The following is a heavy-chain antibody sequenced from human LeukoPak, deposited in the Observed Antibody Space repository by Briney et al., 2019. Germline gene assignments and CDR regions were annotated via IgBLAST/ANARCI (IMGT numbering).Heavy chain of an antibody. J-gene: IGHJ4*02. CDR2: IYYSGST. Sequence: PSETLSLTCTVSGGSISSYYWSWIRQPPGKGLEWIGYIYYSGSTNYNPSLKSRVTISVDTSKNQFSLKLSSVTAADTAVYYCARVGSGSYFSHRPSHFDYWGQGTLVTVSS. CDR1: GGSISSYY. V-gene: IGHV4-59*01. D-gene: IGHD1-26*01. CDR3: ARVGSGSYFSHRPSHFDY.